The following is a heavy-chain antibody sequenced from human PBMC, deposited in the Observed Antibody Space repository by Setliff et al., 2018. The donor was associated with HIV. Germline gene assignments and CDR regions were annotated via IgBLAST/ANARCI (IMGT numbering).Heavy chain of an antibody. CDR1: GDSISRYY. V-gene: IGHV4-59*03. Sequence: SETLSLTCSVSGDSISRYYWSWIRQSPARGLEWIGYVYHSGTTNFNPSLKSRVTMSLDTSRSQLSLNLRSVTAADTGVYYCAGVALLNDHILTAPEYVDIWGQGTQVTSPQ. D-gene: IGHD2-15*01. J-gene: IGHJ4*02. CDR2: VYHSGTT. CDR3: AGVALLNDHILTAPEYVDI.